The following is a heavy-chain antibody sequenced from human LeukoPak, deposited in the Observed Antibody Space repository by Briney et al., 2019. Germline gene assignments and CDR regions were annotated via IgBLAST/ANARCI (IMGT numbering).Heavy chain of an antibody. CDR3: ARDFPESIGKGSVTMIVVVITSWYFDL. J-gene: IGHJ2*01. CDR2: IKQDGREK. V-gene: IGHV3-7*01. CDR1: GFTFGSYW. D-gene: IGHD3-22*01. Sequence: QPGGSLRLSCAASGFTFGSYWMSWVRQAPGKGLEWVANIKQDGREKYYVDSVKGRFTISRDNAKNSLYLQMNSLRAEDTAVYYCARDFPESIGKGSVTMIVVVITSWYFDLWGRGTLVTVSS.